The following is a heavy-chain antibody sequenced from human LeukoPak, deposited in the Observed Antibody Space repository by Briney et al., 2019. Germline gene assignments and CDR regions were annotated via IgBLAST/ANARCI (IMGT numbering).Heavy chain of an antibody. CDR1: GYTFTSYG. CDR3: ARGGSGGSGGWFDP. Sequence: ASVQVSCKASGYTFTSYGISWVRQAPGQGLEWMGWISPYNGDTKYAQKVQDRVTMTTDTSTSTAYMELRRLTSDDTAVYYCARGGSGGSGGWFDPWGQGTRVTVSS. CDR2: ISPYNGDT. J-gene: IGHJ5*02. V-gene: IGHV1-18*01. D-gene: IGHD2-15*01.